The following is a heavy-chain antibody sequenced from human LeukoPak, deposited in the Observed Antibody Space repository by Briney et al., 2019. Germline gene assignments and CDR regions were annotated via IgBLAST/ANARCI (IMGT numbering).Heavy chain of an antibody. CDR2: ISSSSSYI. CDR1: GLTFSSYS. J-gene: IGHJ4*02. D-gene: IGHD5-24*01. CDR3: ARDRGWLQSPLDY. Sequence: GGSLRLSCAACGLTFSSYSMNWVRQAPGKGLEWVSSISSSSSYIYYADSVKGRFTISRDNAKNSLYLQMNSLRAEDTAVYYCARDRGWLQSPLDYWGQGTLVTVSS. V-gene: IGHV3-21*01.